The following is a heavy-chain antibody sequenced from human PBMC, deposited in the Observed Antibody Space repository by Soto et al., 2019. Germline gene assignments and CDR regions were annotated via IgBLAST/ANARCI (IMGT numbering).Heavy chain of an antibody. D-gene: IGHD2-15*01. V-gene: IGHV3-53*01. CDR1: GFTVSSNY. J-gene: IGHJ6*02. Sequence: PGGSLRLSCAASGFTVSSNYMSWVRQAPGKGLEWVSVIYSGGSTYYADSVKGRFTISRDNSKNTLYLQMNSLRAEDTAVYYCARNTLLKFYYYGMDVWGQGTTVTVSS. CDR2: IYSGGST. CDR3: ARNTLLKFYYYGMDV.